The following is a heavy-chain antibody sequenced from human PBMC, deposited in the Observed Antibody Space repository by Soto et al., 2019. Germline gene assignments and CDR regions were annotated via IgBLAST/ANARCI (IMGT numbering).Heavy chain of an antibody. Sequence: GGSLRLSCAASGFTFSSYWMHWVRQTPGKGLEWVSRIIGDGSTTNYADSVKGRFTISRDNAKNTLYLQMNSLRAEDTAVYYCARSPVTPPNWFDPWGQGTLVTVSS. D-gene: IGHD2-21*02. CDR3: ARSPVTPPNWFDP. V-gene: IGHV3-74*01. CDR1: GFTFSSYW. CDR2: IIGDGSTT. J-gene: IGHJ5*02.